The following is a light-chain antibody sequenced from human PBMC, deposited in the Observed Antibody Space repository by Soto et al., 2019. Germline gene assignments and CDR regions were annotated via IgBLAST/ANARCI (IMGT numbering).Light chain of an antibody. Sequence: EIVLTQSPGTLSLSPGERATLSCRASQSVSSSYLAWYQQKPGQAPRLLISGASSRATGIPDRFSGSWSGTDFTLTISRLEPEDFAIYYCQQYGNSPITFGQGTRLEIK. CDR2: GAS. CDR1: QSVSSSY. CDR3: QQYGNSPIT. V-gene: IGKV3-20*01. J-gene: IGKJ5*01.